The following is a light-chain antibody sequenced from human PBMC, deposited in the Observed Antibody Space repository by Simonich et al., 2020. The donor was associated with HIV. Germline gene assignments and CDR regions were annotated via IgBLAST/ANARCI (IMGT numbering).Light chain of an antibody. CDR2: SEGSGSY. CDR1: NKPSNYI. J-gene: IGLJ3*02. V-gene: IGLV4-60*03. Sequence: QPVLTQSSSASASLGSSVKLTCTLSNKPSNYIIEWPQQQPGKPPRHWMTSEGSGSYNKGSGGPDRFSGSSAGADRYLTISNLQSEDEADYYCETWDVNSWVFGGGTKLTVL. CDR3: ETWDVNSWV.